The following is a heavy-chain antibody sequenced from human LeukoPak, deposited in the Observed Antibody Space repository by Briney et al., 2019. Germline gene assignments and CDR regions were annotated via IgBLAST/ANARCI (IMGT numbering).Heavy chain of an antibody. CDR3: ASGSGSYRTPYYYMDV. CDR1: GFTVSSNY. V-gene: IGHV3-53*01. D-gene: IGHD3-10*01. CDR2: IYSGGST. Sequence: GGSLRLSCAASGFTVSSNYMSWVRQAPGKGLEWVSVIYSGGSTYYADSVKGRFTISRDNSKDTLYLQMNSLRAEDTAVYYCASGSGSYRTPYYYMDVWGTGTTVTVSS. J-gene: IGHJ6*03.